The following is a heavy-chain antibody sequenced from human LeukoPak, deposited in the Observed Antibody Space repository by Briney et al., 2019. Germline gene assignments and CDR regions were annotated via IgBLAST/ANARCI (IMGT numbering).Heavy chain of an antibody. D-gene: IGHD2-2*01. CDR1: GFTFSSYG. V-gene: IGHV3-23*01. CDR3: AKLESVVVVPAASLVGY. J-gene: IGHJ4*02. Sequence: GGSLRLSCAASGFTFSSYGMHWVRQAPGEGLEWVSAISGSGGSTYYADSVKGRFTISRDNSKNTLYLQMNSLRAEDTAVYYCAKLESVVVVPAASLVGYWGQGTLVTVSS. CDR2: ISGSGGST.